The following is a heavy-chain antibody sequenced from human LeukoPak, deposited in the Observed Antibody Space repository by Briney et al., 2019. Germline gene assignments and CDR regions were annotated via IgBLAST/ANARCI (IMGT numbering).Heavy chain of an antibody. CDR3: ASGRGFGPVDGMDV. CDR1: GFTFSDYY. CDR2: ISSSSSYT. V-gene: IGHV3-11*06. D-gene: IGHD3-10*01. J-gene: IGHJ6*04. Sequence: GGSLRLSCAASGFTFSDYYMSRIRQAPGKGLEWVSYISSSSSYTNCADSVKGRFTISRDNAKNSLYLQMNSLRAEDTAVYYCASGRGFGPVDGMDVWGKGTTVTVSS.